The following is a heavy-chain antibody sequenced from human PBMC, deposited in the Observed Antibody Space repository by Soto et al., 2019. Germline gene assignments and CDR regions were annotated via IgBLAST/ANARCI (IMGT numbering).Heavy chain of an antibody. V-gene: IGHV3-53*01. Sequence: PGRSLRLSCAASRITVGSSYVSWVRQAPGKGLEWVSVIYTGDTPYYADSVKGRFTISRDNSKTTLYLQMNSLKVEDAAVSYCTMDLMDVVPPADDLFDPWGQGILVTVSS. CDR2: IYTGDTP. CDR1: RITVGSSY. J-gene: IGHJ5*02. D-gene: IGHD2-2*01. CDR3: TMDLMDVVPPADDLFDP.